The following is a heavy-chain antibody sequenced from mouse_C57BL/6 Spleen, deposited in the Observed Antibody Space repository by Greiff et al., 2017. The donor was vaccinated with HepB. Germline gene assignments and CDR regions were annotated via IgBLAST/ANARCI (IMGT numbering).Heavy chain of an antibody. CDR3: ARNYYDYAYFDY. CDR1: GYTFTSYW. CDR2: IDPSDSYT. J-gene: IGHJ2*01. V-gene: IGHV1-50*01. D-gene: IGHD2-4*01. Sequence: QVQLQQPGAELVKPGASVKLSCKASGYTFTSYWMQWVKQRPGQGLEWFGEIDPSDSYTNYNQKFKGKATLTVDTSSSTAYMQLSSLTSEDSAVYYCARNYYDYAYFDYWGQGTTLTVSS.